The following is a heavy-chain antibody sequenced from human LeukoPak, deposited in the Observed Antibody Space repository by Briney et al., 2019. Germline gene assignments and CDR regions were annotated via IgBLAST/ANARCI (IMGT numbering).Heavy chain of an antibody. Sequence: ASVKVSCKASGYTFTGYYMHWVRQAPGQGLEWMGWINPSSGGTNYAQKFQGRVTMTRDTSISTAYMELSRLRSDDTAVYYCARVRGNGNNDYWGQGTLVTVSS. CDR1: GYTFTGYY. D-gene: IGHD4-23*01. V-gene: IGHV1-2*02. CDR3: ARVRGNGNNDY. CDR2: INPSSGGT. J-gene: IGHJ4*02.